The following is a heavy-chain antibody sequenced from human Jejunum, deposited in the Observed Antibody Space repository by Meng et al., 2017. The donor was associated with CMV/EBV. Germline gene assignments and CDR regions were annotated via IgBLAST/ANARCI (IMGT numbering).Heavy chain of an antibody. Sequence: TVSSNFMSWVRQAPGKGLEWVSVIYRDGNTYYADSVKGRFTISRDNSKNTLYLQMNSLRAEDTAVYYCASRPGAIFGVVIIPNFDYWGQGTLVTVSS. J-gene: IGHJ4*02. CDR1: TVSSNF. V-gene: IGHV3-53*01. CDR3: ASRPGAIFGVVIIPNFDY. D-gene: IGHD3-3*01. CDR2: IYRDGNT.